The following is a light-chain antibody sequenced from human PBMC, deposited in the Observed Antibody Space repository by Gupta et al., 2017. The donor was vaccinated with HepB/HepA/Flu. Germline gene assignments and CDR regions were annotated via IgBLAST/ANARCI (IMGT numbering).Light chain of an antibody. CDR1: QSVSSSY. CDR3: QHGSSSHT. V-gene: IGKV3-20*01. J-gene: IGKJ4*01. Sequence: VLTQSPDTLSLSPGERATLSCRASQSVSSSYLGWYQQKPGQAPRLLIYGASSMASGISGRFSGSGSGTDFTLTSNRREPEDFAVYYCQHGSSSHTFGRGTRLEIK. CDR2: GAS.